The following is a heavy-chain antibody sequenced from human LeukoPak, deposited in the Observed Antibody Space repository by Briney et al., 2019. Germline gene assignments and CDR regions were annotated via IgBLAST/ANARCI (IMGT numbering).Heavy chain of an antibody. CDR1: GVSISSGGYY. D-gene: IGHD3-3*01. Sequence: PSQTLSLTCTVSGVSISSGGYYWSWIRQHPGKGLEWIGYIYYSGSTNYNPSLKSRVTISVDTSKNQFSLKLSSVTAADTAVFYCARLGRFLENLSLDRDYDAFDIWGQGTMVTVSS. V-gene: IGHV4-31*03. J-gene: IGHJ3*02. CDR2: IYYSGST. CDR3: ARLGRFLENLSLDRDYDAFDI.